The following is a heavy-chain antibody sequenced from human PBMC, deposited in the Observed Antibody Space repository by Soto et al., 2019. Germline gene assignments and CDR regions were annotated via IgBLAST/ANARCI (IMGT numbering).Heavy chain of an antibody. CDR1: GVSISSDKW. CDR2: IHHRKGP. D-gene: IGHD2-21*02. Sequence: QVQLQESGPGLVKPSRTLSLTCAVSGVSISSDKWWTWVRQPPGKGLEWIGEIHHRKGPNDKPSLKRRVTFSVDNSNNHSSMELVTVTDAGAAVDYCGRWGDWRFDYWGQGTLVTVSS. V-gene: IGHV4-4*02. J-gene: IGHJ4*02. CDR3: GRWGDWRFDY.